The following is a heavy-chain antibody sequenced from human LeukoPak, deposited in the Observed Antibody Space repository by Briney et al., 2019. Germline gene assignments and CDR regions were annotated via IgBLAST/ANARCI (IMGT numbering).Heavy chain of an antibody. CDR2: ISWNGGST. V-gene: IGHV3-43D*04. CDR1: GFTFDDYA. J-gene: IGHJ4*02. CDR3: AAADKFWSPVDY. Sequence: GGSLRLSCAASGFTFDDYAMHWVRQAPGKGLEWVSLISWNGGSTYYADSVKGRFTISRDNSKNSLYLQMNSLRAEGTALYYCAAADKFWSPVDYWGQGTLVTVSS. D-gene: IGHD6-13*01.